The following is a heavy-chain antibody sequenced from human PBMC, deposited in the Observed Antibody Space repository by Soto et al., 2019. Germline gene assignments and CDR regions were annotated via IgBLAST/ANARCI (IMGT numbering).Heavy chain of an antibody. CDR2: ISAYNGDT. Sequence: ASVKVSCRASGYSFTTHGISWVRRAPGHGLEWMGWISAYNGDTHYVQRFQGRLTMTTDTSTSTAYMELRSLTSDDTAVYYCARDPPFSGILRGTPLMDVWGQGTTVTVSS. CDR1: GYSFTTHG. J-gene: IGHJ6*02. V-gene: IGHV1-18*04. CDR3: ARDPPFSGILRGTPLMDV. D-gene: IGHD4-17*01.